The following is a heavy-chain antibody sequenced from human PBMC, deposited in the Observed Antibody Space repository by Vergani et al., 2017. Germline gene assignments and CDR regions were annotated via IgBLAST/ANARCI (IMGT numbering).Heavy chain of an antibody. CDR3: AKLGPMVRGVINYYYAMDV. J-gene: IGHJ6*02. CDR2: IWYDGSNK. D-gene: IGHD3-10*01. CDR1: GFTFSSYG. V-gene: IGHV3-33*03. Sequence: VQLLESGGGLVQPGGSLRLSCAASGFTFSSYGMHWVRQAPGKGLEWVAVIWYDGSNKYYADSVKGRFTISRDNSKNTLYLQMNSLRAEDTAVYYCAKLGPMVRGVINYYYAMDVWGQGTTVTVSS.